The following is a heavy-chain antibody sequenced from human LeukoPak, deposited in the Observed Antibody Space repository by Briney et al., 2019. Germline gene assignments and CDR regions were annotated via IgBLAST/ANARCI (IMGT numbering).Heavy chain of an antibody. Sequence: GESLKISCKGSGHSFSTYWIGWVRQMPGKGLEWMGIIYPADSDTRYSPSFQGQVTISADKSISTAYLQWDTLRASDTAMYYCASAQYSSGSVYYFDYWGQGTLVTVSS. CDR1: GHSFSTYW. CDR3: ASAQYSSGSVYYFDY. D-gene: IGHD6-19*01. CDR2: IYPADSDT. V-gene: IGHV5-51*01. J-gene: IGHJ4*02.